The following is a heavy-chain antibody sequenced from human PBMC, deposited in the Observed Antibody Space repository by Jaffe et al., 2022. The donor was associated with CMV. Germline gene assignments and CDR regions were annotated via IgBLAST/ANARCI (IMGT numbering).Heavy chain of an antibody. CDR3: ARSLGTLNNNWFDS. CDR2: INPNTGGT. CDR1: GYTFTGYF. V-gene: IGHV1-2*02. D-gene: IGHD7-27*01. Sequence: QVQLVQSGAGVRKPGASVKVSCKSSGYTFTGYFIHWVRQVPGQGLEWMGWINPNTGGTFYAQKFQGRVTMTRDTSISTVYMDLSRLTSDDTAVYFCARSLGTLNNNWFDSWGQGTLVTVSS. J-gene: IGHJ5*01.